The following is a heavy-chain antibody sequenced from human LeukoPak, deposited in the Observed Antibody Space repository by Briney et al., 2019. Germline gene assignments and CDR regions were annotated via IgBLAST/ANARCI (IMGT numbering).Heavy chain of an antibody. CDR2: IFYTGST. CDR1: GGYIDTYS. J-gene: IGHJ4*02. V-gene: IGHV4-59*01. D-gene: IGHD3-10*01. CDR3: AGDGASGSGGYSPLAY. Sequence: SETLSLTCTVSGGYIDTYSWSWIRQPPGKGLEWIGYIFYTGSTNYNPSLKSRLTISVDTSKNQLSLKLKSVTATDTAVYYCAGDGASGSGGYSPLAYWGQGTLVTVSS.